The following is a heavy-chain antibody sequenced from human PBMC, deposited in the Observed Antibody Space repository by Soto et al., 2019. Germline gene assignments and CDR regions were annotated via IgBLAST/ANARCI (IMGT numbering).Heavy chain of an antibody. CDR1: GFTFSSYA. Sequence: EVQLLESGGGLVQPGGSLRLSCAASGFTFSSYAMSWVRQAPGIGLECVSAIGVSGDTTYYADSVKGRFTISRDNSKNTLYLQMGSLRAEETAVYYCAKVRRFGELRSLYWGQGTLVTVSS. V-gene: IGHV3-23*01. J-gene: IGHJ4*02. CDR2: IGVSGDTT. D-gene: IGHD3-10*01. CDR3: AKVRRFGELRSLY.